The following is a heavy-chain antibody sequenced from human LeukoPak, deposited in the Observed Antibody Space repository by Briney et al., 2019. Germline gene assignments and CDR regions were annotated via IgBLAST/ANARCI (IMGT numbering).Heavy chain of an antibody. CDR3: ARDGTIAARPRDYFDY. CDR2: TYYGSKWYN. D-gene: IGHD6-6*01. CDR1: GDSVSSNSAA. Sequence: SQTLSLTCAISGDSVSSNSAAWNWIRQSPSRGLEWLGRTYYGSKWYNDYAVSVKSRITINPDTSKNQFSLQLNSVTPEDTAVYYCARDGTIAARPRDYFDYWGQGTLVTVSS. V-gene: IGHV6-1*01. J-gene: IGHJ4*02.